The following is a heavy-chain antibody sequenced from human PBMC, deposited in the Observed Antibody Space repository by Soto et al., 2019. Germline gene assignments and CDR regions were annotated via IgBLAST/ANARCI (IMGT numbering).Heavy chain of an antibody. V-gene: IGHV3-23*01. CDR3: AFKGTAHSYY. CDR1: GFTFNNYV. D-gene: IGHD2-21*02. J-gene: IGHJ4*02. Sequence: PVGSLRLSCAASGFTFNNYVLSWVRQAPGKGLEWVSGISGSGDSTYYADSVKGRFTISRDNSQRTLYLQMNSLRPEDTAVYYCAFKGTAHSYYWGQGTLVTVSS. CDR2: ISGSGDST.